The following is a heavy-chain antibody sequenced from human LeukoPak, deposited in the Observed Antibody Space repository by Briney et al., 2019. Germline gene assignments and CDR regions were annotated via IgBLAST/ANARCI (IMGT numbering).Heavy chain of an antibody. Sequence: GGSLRLSCAAFGFTFSSYGMHWVRQAPGKGLEYVAAISSNGGSTVYANSVKGRFTISRDNSKNTLYLQMGSVRAEDMAVYYCARISSSYDYDYWGQGTLVTVSS. V-gene: IGHV3-64*01. J-gene: IGHJ4*02. CDR2: ISSNGGST. CDR3: ARISSSYDYDY. D-gene: IGHD6-6*01. CDR1: GFTFSSYG.